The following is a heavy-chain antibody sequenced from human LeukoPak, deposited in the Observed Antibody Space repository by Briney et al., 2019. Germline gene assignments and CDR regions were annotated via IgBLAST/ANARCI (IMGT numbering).Heavy chain of an antibody. Sequence: SVKVSCKASGGTFSSYAISWVRQAPGPGLEWMGGIIPIFGTADYAQKFQGRVTITTDESTSTAYMELSSLRSEDTAAYYCARAPSIAAAGWYFDLWGRGTLVTVSS. V-gene: IGHV1-69*05. CDR1: GGTFSSYA. CDR2: IIPIFGTA. J-gene: IGHJ2*01. CDR3: ARAPSIAAAGWYFDL. D-gene: IGHD6-13*01.